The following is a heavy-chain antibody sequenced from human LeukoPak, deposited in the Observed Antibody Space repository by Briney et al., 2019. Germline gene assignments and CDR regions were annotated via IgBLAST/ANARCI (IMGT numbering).Heavy chain of an antibody. CDR1: GYTFTSYY. V-gene: IGHV1-46*01. CDR3: ARDVPYYDSSGYYQPTHFDY. D-gene: IGHD3-22*01. J-gene: IGHJ4*02. CDR2: ISPSGGST. Sequence: ASVKVSCKASGYTFTSYYMHWVRQAPGQGLEWMGIISPSGGSTSYAQKFQGRVTMTRDTSTSTVYMELSSLRSEDTAVYYCARDVPYYDSSGYYQPTHFDYWGQGTLVTVSS.